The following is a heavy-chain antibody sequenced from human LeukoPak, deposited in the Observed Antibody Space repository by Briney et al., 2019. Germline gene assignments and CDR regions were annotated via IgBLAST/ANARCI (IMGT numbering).Heavy chain of an antibody. Sequence: GGSLRLPCAASGLTFSNYAMSWVRQAPGKGLEGVLTISGSGGSPYYAVSVKGRFTISRDNSKNTVFLQMNSLSAEDTAVYYCAKDRSSIWWHDFDCWGQGTLVTVSS. CDR1: GLTFSNYA. D-gene: IGHD6-13*01. V-gene: IGHV3-23*01. CDR3: AKDRSSIWWHDFDC. J-gene: IGHJ4*02. CDR2: ISGSGGSP.